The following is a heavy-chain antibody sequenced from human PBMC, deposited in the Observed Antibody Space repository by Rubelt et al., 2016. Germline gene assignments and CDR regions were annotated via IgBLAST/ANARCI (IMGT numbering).Heavy chain of an antibody. V-gene: IGHV4-39*02. CDR2: MSYSGSG. J-gene: IGHJ4*02. Sequence: QVQLKESGPGLVKPSETLSLTCSVSGGSITDGTYYWTWIRQPPGKGLEWIGSMSYSGSGSYNPSLRTRVTISPDSSKNHFSLNMRSVTAADTAVYYCASHFDFWSAIDNWGRGTLVTVSS. D-gene: IGHD3-3*01. CDR1: GGSITDGTYY. CDR3: ASHFDFWSAIDN.